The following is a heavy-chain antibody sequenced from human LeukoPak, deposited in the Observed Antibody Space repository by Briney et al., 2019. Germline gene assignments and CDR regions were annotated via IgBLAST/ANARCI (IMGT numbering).Heavy chain of an antibody. CDR2: IYYSGST. V-gene: IGHV4-61*05. J-gene: IGHJ4*02. D-gene: IGHD5-24*01. Sequence: SETLSLTCTVSGASFSSSTYYWGWIRQPPGKGLEWIGYIYYSGSTNYNPSLKSRVIISVDTSKNQFSLKLSSVTAADTAVYYCARHIDGYNRDWGQGTLVTVSS. CDR1: GASFSSSTYY. CDR3: ARHIDGYNRD.